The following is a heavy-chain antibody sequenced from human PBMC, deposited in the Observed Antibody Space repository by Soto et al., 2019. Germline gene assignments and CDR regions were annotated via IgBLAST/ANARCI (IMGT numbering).Heavy chain of an antibody. CDR2: ISGSGGST. D-gene: IGHD1-1*01. CDR1: GFTFSSYA. J-gene: IGHJ4*02. V-gene: IGHV3-23*01. CDR3: AKGIDWNYVDY. Sequence: GGSLRLSCAASGFTFSSYAMSWVRQAPGKGLEWVSAISGSGGSTDYTDSVKGRFTISRDNSKNTLYLQMNSLRAEDTAVYYCAKGIDWNYVDYWGQGTLVTVSS.